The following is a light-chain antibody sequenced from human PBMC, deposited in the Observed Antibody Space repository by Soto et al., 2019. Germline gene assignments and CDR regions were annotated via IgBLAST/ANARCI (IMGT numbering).Light chain of an antibody. CDR3: QQYVSSPPT. CDR1: QSVSKNF. Sequence: EIVLTQSPGTLSLSPGDRATLSCRASQSVSKNFLAWYQQKPGQAPRLLISGASNRATGIPDRFSGSGSGTDFSLTIDRLEPEDLAVYFCQQYVSSPPTFGGGTNVAIK. CDR2: GAS. J-gene: IGKJ4*01. V-gene: IGKV3-20*01.